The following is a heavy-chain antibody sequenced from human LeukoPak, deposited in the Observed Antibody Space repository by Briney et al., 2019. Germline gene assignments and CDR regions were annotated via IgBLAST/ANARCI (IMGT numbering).Heavy chain of an antibody. J-gene: IGHJ4*02. V-gene: IGHV1-69*13. D-gene: IGHD3-22*01. CDR2: IIPIFGTA. Sequence: ASVKVSCKASGGTFSSYAISWVRRAPGQGLEWMGGIIPIFGTANYAQKFQGRVTITADESTSTAYMELSSLGSEDTAVYYCARERPRYYYDSSGYFPFDYWGQGTLVTVSS. CDR3: ARERPRYYYDSSGYFPFDY. CDR1: GGTFSSYA.